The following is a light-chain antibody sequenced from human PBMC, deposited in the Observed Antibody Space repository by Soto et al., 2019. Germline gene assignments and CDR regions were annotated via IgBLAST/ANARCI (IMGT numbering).Light chain of an antibody. J-gene: IGKJ3*01. CDR1: QSISGY. CDR2: AAS. Sequence: DIQMTQSPSSLSASVGDRVTITCRASQSISGYLNWYQQKPGKAPKLLIYAASSLQSGVPSRFSGSGSGTDFTLTISSLQPEDFATYYCQQSYRPFFGPGTKVDIK. V-gene: IGKV1-39*01. CDR3: QQSYRPF.